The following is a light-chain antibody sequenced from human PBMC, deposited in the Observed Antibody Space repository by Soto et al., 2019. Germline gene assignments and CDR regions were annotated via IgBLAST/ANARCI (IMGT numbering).Light chain of an antibody. Sequence: DIQMTQSPSTLSASVRDRVTITCRASQTINSWLAWYQQRPGKAPRLLIYKASTLESGVPSRFSGSRSGTEFTLTISTLQPDDFATYYCQQYDSIPYTFGQGTKLDIK. V-gene: IGKV1-5*03. CDR1: QTINSW. CDR2: KAS. J-gene: IGKJ2*01. CDR3: QQYDSIPYT.